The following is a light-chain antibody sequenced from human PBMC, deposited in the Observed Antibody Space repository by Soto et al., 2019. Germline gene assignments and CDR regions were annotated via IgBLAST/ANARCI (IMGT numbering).Light chain of an antibody. CDR2: AAS. CDR3: QQANSFPRT. V-gene: IGKV1-12*01. J-gene: IGKJ2*01. Sequence: DIQMTQSPSSVSASIGDRVTITCRASQGISSWLALYQQKPGNAPKLLIYAASSLQGGVPSRFSGGGSGTDFTLTINNLQPEDFATYYCQQANSFPRTFGQGTKLEIK. CDR1: QGISSW.